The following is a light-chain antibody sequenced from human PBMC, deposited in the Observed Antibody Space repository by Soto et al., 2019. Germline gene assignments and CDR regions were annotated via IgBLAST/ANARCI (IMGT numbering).Light chain of an antibody. CDR2: DVS. J-gene: IGLJ2*01. CDR1: SSDVGGYNY. Sequence: QSALTQPRSVSGSPGQSITISCTGTSSDVGGYNYVSWYQQHPGEAPKLMIYDVSKRPSGVPDRFSGSKSGNTASLTISGLQSEDEADYYCCSYAGSYTCDVVFGGGTKLTVL. V-gene: IGLV2-11*01. CDR3: CSYAGSYTCDVV.